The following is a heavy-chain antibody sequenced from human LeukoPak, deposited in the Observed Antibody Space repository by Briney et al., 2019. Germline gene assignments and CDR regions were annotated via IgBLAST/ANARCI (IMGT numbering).Heavy chain of an antibody. D-gene: IGHD4-17*01. J-gene: IGHJ4*02. CDR3: ARDAYGDYPGY. CDR1: GYTFSSYG. V-gene: IGHV1-18*01. CDR2: ISAYNGNT. Sequence: ASVEVSCKASGYTFSSYGISWVRQAPGQGLEWMGWISAYNGNTNYAQNLQGRVTMTTDTSTSTAYMELRSLRSDDTAMYYCARDAYGDYPGYWGQGTLVTVSS.